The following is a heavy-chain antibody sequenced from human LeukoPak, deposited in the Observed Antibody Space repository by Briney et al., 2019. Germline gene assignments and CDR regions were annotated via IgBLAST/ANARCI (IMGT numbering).Heavy chain of an antibody. Sequence: SETLSLTCTVSGGSISSYYWSWLRQPPGKGLEWIGYIYYSGSTNYNPSLKSRVTISVDTSKNQFSLKLSSVAAADTAVYYCARVNWWELLSYWGQGTLVTVSS. J-gene: IGHJ4*02. CDR3: ARVNWWELLSY. V-gene: IGHV4-59*01. D-gene: IGHD1-26*01. CDR1: GGSISSYY. CDR2: IYYSGST.